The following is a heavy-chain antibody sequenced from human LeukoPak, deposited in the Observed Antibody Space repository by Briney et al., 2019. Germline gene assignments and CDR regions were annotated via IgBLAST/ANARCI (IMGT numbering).Heavy chain of an antibody. D-gene: IGHD4-17*01. CDR1: GGSFSGYY. Sequence: NPSETLSLTCAVYGGSFSGYYWSWIRQPPGKGLEWIGEINHSGSTNYNPSLKSRVTISVDTSKNQFFLKLSSATAADTAVYYCARDPLNDYGDYYLFDYWGQGTLVTVSS. CDR3: ARDPLNDYGDYYLFDY. CDR2: INHSGST. J-gene: IGHJ4*02. V-gene: IGHV4-34*01.